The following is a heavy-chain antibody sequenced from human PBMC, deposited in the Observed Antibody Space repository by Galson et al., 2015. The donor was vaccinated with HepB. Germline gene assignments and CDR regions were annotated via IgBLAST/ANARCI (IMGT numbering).Heavy chain of an antibody. J-gene: IGHJ6*02. Sequence: SETLSLTCTVSGGSISSYYWSWIRQPPGKGLEWIGYIYYSGSTNYNPSLKSRVTISVDTSKNQFSLKLSSVTAADTAVYYCARDRKTVVDYGDYLPNYYYYYGMDVWGQGTTVTVSS. CDR2: IYYSGST. CDR3: ARDRKTVVDYGDYLPNYYYYYGMDV. CDR1: GGSISSYY. D-gene: IGHD4-17*01. V-gene: IGHV4-59*01.